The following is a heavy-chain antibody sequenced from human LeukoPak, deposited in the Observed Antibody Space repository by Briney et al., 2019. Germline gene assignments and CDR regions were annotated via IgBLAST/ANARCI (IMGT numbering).Heavy chain of an antibody. J-gene: IGHJ5*02. CDR3: ARVKRYCSGGSCYSGRFDP. Sequence: SETLSLTCTVSGYPISSGYYWGWIRQPPGKGLEWIGSIYHSGSTYYNPSLKSRVTISVDTSKNQFSLKLSSVTAADTAVYYCARVKRYCSGGSCYSGRFDPWGQGTLVTVSS. CDR2: IYHSGST. CDR1: GYPISSGYY. V-gene: IGHV4-38-2*02. D-gene: IGHD2-15*01.